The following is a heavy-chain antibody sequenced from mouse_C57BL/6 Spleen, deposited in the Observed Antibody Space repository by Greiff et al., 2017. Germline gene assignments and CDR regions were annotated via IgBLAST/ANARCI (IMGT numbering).Heavy chain of an antibody. V-gene: IGHV6-6*01. CDR3: TRGGWDY. Sequence: EVMLMESGGGLVQPGGSMKLSCAASGFTFSDAWMDWVRQSPEKGLEWVAEIRNKANNHASYYAESVKGRFTISRDDSKSSVYLQTNSLRAEDTDIYNCTRGGWDYWGQGTTLTVSS. CDR1: GFTFSDAW. J-gene: IGHJ2*01. D-gene: IGHD2-3*01. CDR2: IRNKANNHAS.